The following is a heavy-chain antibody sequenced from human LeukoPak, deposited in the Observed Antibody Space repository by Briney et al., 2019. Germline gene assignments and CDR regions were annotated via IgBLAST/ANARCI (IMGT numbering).Heavy chain of an antibody. CDR1: GFTFSSYG. CDR2: ISYDGSNK. J-gene: IGHJ4*02. CDR3: ARVIRYDSYYVSCYFDY. Sequence: GGSLRLSCAASGFTFSSYGMHWVRQAPGKGLEWVAVISYDGSNKYFADSVKGRFTISRDNPKNTLYLQMNSLRAEDTAVYYCARVIRYDSYYVSCYFDYWGQGTLVTVSS. D-gene: IGHD3-22*01. V-gene: IGHV3-30*03.